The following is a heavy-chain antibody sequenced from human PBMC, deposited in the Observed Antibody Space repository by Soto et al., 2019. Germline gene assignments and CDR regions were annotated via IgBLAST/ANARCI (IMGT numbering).Heavy chain of an antibody. CDR3: ARVEEVAGLYNYHGLDV. Sequence: QVQLVQSGAEVKKPGSSVKVSCKVSGGTFSNYAIDWVRLAPGHGLEWMGGIVPIFGTTYYTQKFQGRAKIIADDSTTTAYLEMSSLRSEETAIYYCARVEEVAGLYNYHGLDVWGQGTAGTGSS. V-gene: IGHV1-69*12. J-gene: IGHJ6*02. D-gene: IGHD6-19*01. CDR2: IVPIFGTT. CDR1: GGTFSNYA.